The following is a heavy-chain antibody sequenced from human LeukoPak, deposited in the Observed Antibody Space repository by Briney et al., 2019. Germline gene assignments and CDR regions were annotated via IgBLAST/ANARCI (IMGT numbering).Heavy chain of an antibody. V-gene: IGHV3-21*01. J-gene: IGHJ4*02. CDR3: ARATVARDTASDY. D-gene: IGHD4-23*01. Sequence: KPGGSLRLSCAASGFTFSSYSMNWVRQAPGKGLEWVSSISSSSSYIYYAGSVKGRFTISRDNAKNSLYLQMNSLRAEDTAVYYCARATVARDTASDYWGQGTLVTVSS. CDR1: GFTFSSYS. CDR2: ISSSSSYI.